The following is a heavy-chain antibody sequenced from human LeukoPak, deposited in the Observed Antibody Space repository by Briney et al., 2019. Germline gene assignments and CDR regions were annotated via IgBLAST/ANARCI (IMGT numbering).Heavy chain of an antibody. Sequence: PGGSLRLSCAASGFTFKSYAMHWVRQAPGKGLEWVAVISDDGNNKYYADSVKGRFTISRDNSKNTLYLQMNSLRAEDTVIYYCSGVFYYWGQGTLVTVSS. CDR1: GFTFKSYA. J-gene: IGHJ4*02. CDR3: SGVFYY. CDR2: ISDDGNNK. V-gene: IGHV3-30*04.